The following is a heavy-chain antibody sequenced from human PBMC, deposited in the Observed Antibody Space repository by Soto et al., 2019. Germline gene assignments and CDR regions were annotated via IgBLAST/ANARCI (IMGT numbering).Heavy chain of an antibody. D-gene: IGHD6-19*01. CDR1: GFTFSSYA. V-gene: IGHV3-23*01. CDR2: ISGSGSST. CDR3: PKDVCIYSSGSCYFDH. Sequence: GGSLRLSCAASGFTFSSYAMSWVRQAPGKGLEWVSSISGSGSSTYYADSVKGRFTISRDNSKNTLYLQMNSMRAEDTAVYYCPKDVCIYSSGSCYFDHWRQGTLVTVSS. J-gene: IGHJ4*02.